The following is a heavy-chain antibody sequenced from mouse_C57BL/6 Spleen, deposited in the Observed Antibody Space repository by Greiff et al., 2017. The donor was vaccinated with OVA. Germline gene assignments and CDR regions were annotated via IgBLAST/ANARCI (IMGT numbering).Heavy chain of an antibody. V-gene: IGHV5-17*01. J-gene: IGHJ4*01. CDR2: ISSGSSTI. CDR1: GFTFSDYG. D-gene: IGHD4-1*01. CDR3: ARVTGTYYAMDY. Sequence: EVKLMESGGGLVKPGGSLKLSCAASGFTFSDYGMHWVRQAPEKGLEWVAYISSGSSTIYYADTVKGRFTISRDNAKNTLFLQMTSLRSEDTAMYYCARVTGTYYAMDYWGQGTSVTVSS.